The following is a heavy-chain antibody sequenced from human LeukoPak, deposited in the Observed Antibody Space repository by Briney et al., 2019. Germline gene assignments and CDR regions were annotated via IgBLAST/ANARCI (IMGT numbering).Heavy chain of an antibody. CDR2: IYYSGST. V-gene: IGHV4-39*07. CDR1: GGSISSSSYY. D-gene: IGHD1-26*01. Sequence: SETLSLTCTVSGGSISSSSYYWGWIRQPPGKGLEWIGNIYYSGSTYYNPSLKSRVTISVDTSKNQFSLKLSSVTAADTAVYYCARVTRSGSYFDYWGQGTLVTVSS. J-gene: IGHJ4*02. CDR3: ARVTRSGSYFDY.